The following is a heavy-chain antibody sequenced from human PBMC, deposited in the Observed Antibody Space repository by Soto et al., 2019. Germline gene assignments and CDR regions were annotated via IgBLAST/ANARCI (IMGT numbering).Heavy chain of an antibody. CDR2: IIPIFGTA. V-gene: IGHV1-69*12. Sequence: QVQLVQSGAEVKKPGSSVKVSCKASGGTFSSYAISWVRQAPGQGLEWMGGIIPIFGTANYAQKFQGRVTITADESTSTAYMELSSLRSEDTAVYYCARGGGRDGYNSSYGMDVWGQGTTVTVSS. CDR3: ARGGGRDGYNSSYGMDV. D-gene: IGHD5-12*01. CDR1: GGTFSSYA. J-gene: IGHJ6*02.